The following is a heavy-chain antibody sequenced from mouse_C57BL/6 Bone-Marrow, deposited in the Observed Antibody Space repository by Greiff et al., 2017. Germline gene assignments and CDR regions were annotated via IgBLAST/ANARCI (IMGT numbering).Heavy chain of an antibody. V-gene: IGHV2-5*01. Sequence: VQLQQSGPGLVQPSQSLSITCTVSGFSLTSYGVHWVRQSPGKGLEWLGVIWRGGSTDYHAAFMSRLSITKDNTKSQVFIKMNRLQADDTAIYYCAKKAYDGNSYETDWGQGTLVTVSA. CDR2: IWRGGST. D-gene: IGHD1-1*01. CDR1: GFSLTSYG. J-gene: IGHJ3*01. CDR3: AKKAYDGNSYETD.